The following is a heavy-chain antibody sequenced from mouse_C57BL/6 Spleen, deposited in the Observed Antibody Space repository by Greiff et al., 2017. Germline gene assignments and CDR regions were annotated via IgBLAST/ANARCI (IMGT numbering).Heavy chain of an antibody. D-gene: IGHD1-1*01. Sequence: VKPGASVKMSCKASGYTFTDYYMNWVKQSHGKSLEWIGVINPYNGGTSYNQKFKGKATLTVDKSSSTAYMELNSLTSEDSAVYYCARGSITTVVDYAMDYWGQGTSVTVSS. CDR2: INPYNGGT. CDR3: ARGSITTVVDYAMDY. CDR1: GYTFTDYY. J-gene: IGHJ4*01. V-gene: IGHV1-19*01.